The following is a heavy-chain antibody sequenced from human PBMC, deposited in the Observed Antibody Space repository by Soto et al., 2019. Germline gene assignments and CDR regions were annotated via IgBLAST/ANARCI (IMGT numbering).Heavy chain of an antibody. D-gene: IGHD3-22*01. CDR1: RITFNYYW. J-gene: IGHJ5*02. CDR3: AIDTRESDSTGYRPSDL. V-gene: IGHV3-7*05. CDR2: IKEDGSEK. Sequence: EVQLVESGGGLVQPGGSLRLSCAASRITFNYYWMTWVRQAPGKGLEWVANIKEDGSEKHYVDSVKGRFTISRDNAKNSLYMQMNNLRAEDTAVYYCAIDTRESDSTGYRPSDLWGQGALVTVSS.